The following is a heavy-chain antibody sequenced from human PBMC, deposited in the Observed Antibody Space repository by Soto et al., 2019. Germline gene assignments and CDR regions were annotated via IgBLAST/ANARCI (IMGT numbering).Heavy chain of an antibody. CDR2: IFHSGNT. J-gene: IGHJ4*02. CDR3: AGGPSSGDYHS. D-gene: IGHD3-22*01. Sequence: QVQLQESGPGLVKPSQTLSLTCTVSGGSVSSGGFYWSWIRRHPGKGLEWIGYIFHSGNTYYNPSLKSRATMSEDTSKNQFSLKLTSVTAAATAVYYCAGGPSSGDYHSWGQGTQVIVSS. V-gene: IGHV4-31*03. CDR1: GGSVSSGGFY.